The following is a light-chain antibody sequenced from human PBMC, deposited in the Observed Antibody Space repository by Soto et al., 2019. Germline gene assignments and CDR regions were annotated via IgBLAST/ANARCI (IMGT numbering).Light chain of an antibody. V-gene: IGLV2-14*01. CDR3: SSYTSSSTYV. J-gene: IGLJ1*01. CDR1: SNDVGVYNY. CDR2: DVS. Sequence: QSVLTQPASVSGSPGLSIAISCTGTSNDVGVYNYVSWYQQHPGKAPKLMVYDVSNRPSGVSNRFSGSKSGNTASLTISGLQAEDEADYYCSSYTSSSTYVFGTGTKVTVL.